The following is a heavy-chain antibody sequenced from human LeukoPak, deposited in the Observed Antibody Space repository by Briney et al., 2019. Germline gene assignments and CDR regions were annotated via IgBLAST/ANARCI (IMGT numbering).Heavy chain of an antibody. CDR3: ARDRITGTTRGFDY. J-gene: IGHJ4*02. V-gene: IGHV4-4*07. D-gene: IGHD1-7*01. CDR2: IYTSGST. Sequence: SETLSLTCTVSGGSISSYYWSWIRQPAGKGLEWIGRIYTSGSTNYNPPLKSRVTMSVDTSKNQFSLKLSSVTAADTAVYYCARDRITGTTRGFDYWGQGILVTVSS. CDR1: GGSISSYY.